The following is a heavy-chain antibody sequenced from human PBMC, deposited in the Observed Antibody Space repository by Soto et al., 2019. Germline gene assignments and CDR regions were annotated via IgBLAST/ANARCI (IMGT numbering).Heavy chain of an antibody. J-gene: IGHJ5*02. CDR2: IAYDGSTK. CDR1: GFTFSSHA. Sequence: QVLLVESGGGVVQPGKSLRLSCAGSGFTFSSHAINWVRQAPGKGLEWVAIIAYDGSTKYYADSVKGRFTISRDNSENTVYLELNSLRGEDTALYYCARAQSSTVVTSSHFDPWGQGTLVTVSS. V-gene: IGHV3-30*04. D-gene: IGHD2-15*01. CDR3: ARAQSSTVVTSSHFDP.